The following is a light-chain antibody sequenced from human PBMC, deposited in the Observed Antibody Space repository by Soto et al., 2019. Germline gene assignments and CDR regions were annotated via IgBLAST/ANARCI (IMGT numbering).Light chain of an antibody. V-gene: IGKV1-5*03. Sequence: DIQLTQSPSTLSASVGDRVTITCRASPSIGVWWTWYQQKPGKAPKFLIYKTSTLESGVPSRFIGSGSGTEFTLTISSLQPDDFATYHCQYYDNYSWTFGQGTKVEIK. J-gene: IGKJ1*01. CDR3: QYYDNYSWT. CDR2: KTS. CDR1: PSIGVW.